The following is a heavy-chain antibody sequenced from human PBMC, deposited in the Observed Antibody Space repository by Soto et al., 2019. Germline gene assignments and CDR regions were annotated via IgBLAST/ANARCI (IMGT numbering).Heavy chain of an antibody. CDR1: GFSLSNARMG. Sequence: KESGPVLVKPTETLTLTCTVSGFSLSNARMGVTWIRQRPGKALEWLAHIFSNDEKSYSTSLKSRLTISKDTSKSQVVLTMTNMDPVDTATYYCARIRSRRTNDYWGQGTLVTVSS. V-gene: IGHV2-26*01. CDR2: IFSNDEK. CDR3: ARIRSRRTNDY. J-gene: IGHJ4*02.